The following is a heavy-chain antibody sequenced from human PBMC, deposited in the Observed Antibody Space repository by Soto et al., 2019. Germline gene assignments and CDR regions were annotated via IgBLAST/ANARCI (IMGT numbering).Heavy chain of an antibody. V-gene: IGHV3-49*03. CDR3: TRDPDPVLRYFDWLFHFAAPNWFDP. Sequence: PGGSLRLSCTASGFTFGDYAMSWFRQAPGKGLEWVGFIRSKAYGGTTEYAASVKGRFTISRDDSKSIAYLQMNSLKTEDTAVYYCTRDPDPVLRYFDWLFHFAAPNWFDPWGQGTLVTVSS. J-gene: IGHJ5*02. CDR1: GFTFGDYA. CDR2: IRSKAYGGTT. D-gene: IGHD3-9*01.